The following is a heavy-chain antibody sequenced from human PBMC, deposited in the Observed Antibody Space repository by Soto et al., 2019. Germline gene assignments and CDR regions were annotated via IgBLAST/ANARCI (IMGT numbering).Heavy chain of an antibody. CDR1: GSPFSSYW. V-gene: IGHV3-74*01. Sequence: GGSLSLSCAPPGSPFSSYWMHWVRQAPGKGLVWVSRINSDGSSTSYAGSVKSRLTITKDTSKNQVVFTMTNMDPVDTATYYCARRREAAHFDYWGQGTLVTVSS. D-gene: IGHD1-26*01. CDR3: ARRREAAHFDY. J-gene: IGHJ4*02. CDR2: INSDGSST.